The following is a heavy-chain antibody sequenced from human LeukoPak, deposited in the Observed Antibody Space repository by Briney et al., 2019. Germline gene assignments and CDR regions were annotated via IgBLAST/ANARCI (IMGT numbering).Heavy chain of an antibody. D-gene: IGHD3-10*01. CDR3: AKSGGGTTKNKYYFDY. CDR1: GFTFSTYA. V-gene: IGHV3-23*01. CDR2: ISGSGSST. Sequence: PGGSLRLSCAASGFTFSTYAMSWVRQAPGKGLEWVSSISGSGSSTYYADSVKDRFTISRDSSKNTIYLQMNSLRAEDTAVSYCAKSGGGTTKNKYYFDYWGQGTLVTVSS. J-gene: IGHJ4*02.